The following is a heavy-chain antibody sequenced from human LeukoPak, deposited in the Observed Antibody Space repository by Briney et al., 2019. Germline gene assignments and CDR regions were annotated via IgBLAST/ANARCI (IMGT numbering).Heavy chain of an antibody. V-gene: IGHV3-7*01. CDR2: IKQDGSEK. CDR1: GFTFSSYW. D-gene: IGHD6-19*01. Sequence: GGSLRLSCAASGFTFSSYWMSWVRQAPGKGLEWVANIKQDGSEKYYVDSVKGRFTISRDNAKNSLYLQMNSLRAEDTAVYYCARANHFIAVAGTYYCGQGTLVTVSS. CDR3: ARANHFIAVAGTYY. J-gene: IGHJ4*02.